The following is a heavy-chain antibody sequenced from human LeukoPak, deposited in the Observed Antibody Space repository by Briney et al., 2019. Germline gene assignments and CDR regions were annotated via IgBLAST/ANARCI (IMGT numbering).Heavy chain of an antibody. CDR3: ARHDDVPVIRHGFDH. CDR2: IFSSGVT. D-gene: IGHD2-2*01. CDR1: GGSISNYY. Sequence: SSETLSLTCTVSGGSISNYYWSWIRQPPGKGLEWLGYIFSSGVTNYSPSLQSRVTISLDMSKNQFSLKLSSVTAADTAVYYCARHDDVPVIRHGFDHWGQGTLVTVSS. J-gene: IGHJ4*02. V-gene: IGHV4-59*08.